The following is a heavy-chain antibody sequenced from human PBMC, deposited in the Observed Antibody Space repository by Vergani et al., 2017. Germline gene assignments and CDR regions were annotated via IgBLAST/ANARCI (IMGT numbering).Heavy chain of an antibody. CDR1: GGSISSGGYY. CDR3: ARDRVNEYGDNGSAFDI. CDR2: IYYSGST. V-gene: IGHV4-31*03. J-gene: IGHJ3*02. D-gene: IGHD4-17*01. Sequence: QVQLQESGPGLVKPSQTLSLTCTVSGGSISSGGYYWSWIRQHPGKGLEWIGYIYYSGSTYYNTSLKSRVTISVDTSKNQFSLKLSSVTAADTAVYYCARDRVNEYGDNGSAFDIWGQGTTVTVSS.